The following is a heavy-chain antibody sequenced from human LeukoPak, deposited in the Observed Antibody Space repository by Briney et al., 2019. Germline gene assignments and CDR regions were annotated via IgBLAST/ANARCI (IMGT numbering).Heavy chain of an antibody. D-gene: IGHD5-24*01. V-gene: IGHV3-7*01. CDR2: IRMDGGEQ. Sequence: GGTLRLSCAASGFTFSSYWMTWVRLTPGKGLEWVANIRMDGGEQYYMDSVEGRFTISRDNAKNSLYLQMYSLRPEDTAVYYCARDKGYNSAYWGRGTLVTVSS. CDR3: ARDKGYNSAY. J-gene: IGHJ4*02. CDR1: GFTFSSYW.